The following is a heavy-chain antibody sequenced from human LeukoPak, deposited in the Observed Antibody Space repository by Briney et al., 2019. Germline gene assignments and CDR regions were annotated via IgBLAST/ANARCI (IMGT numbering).Heavy chain of an antibody. J-gene: IGHJ4*02. CDR1: GYTFTGYY. Sequence: SVKVSCKASGYTFTGYYVHWVRQAPGQGLEWMGGIIPIFGTANYAQKFQGRVTITTDESTSTAYMELSSLRSEDTAVYYCARDGRGSILDHWGQGTLVTVSS. V-gene: IGHV1-69*05. D-gene: IGHD3-3*01. CDR3: ARDGRGSILDH. CDR2: IIPIFGTA.